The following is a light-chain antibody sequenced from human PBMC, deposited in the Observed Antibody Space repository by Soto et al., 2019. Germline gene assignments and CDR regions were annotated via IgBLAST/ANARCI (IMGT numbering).Light chain of an antibody. CDR2: VAS. CDR3: QYRYHPRIT. V-gene: IGKV1-39*01. Sequence: IPLHQSPSSLCASVLCRVTITWLASQNIINYLNWYQQKPGKAPQLLIYVASRLESGFPSRLSRSRTGIDFTLTLGGLQAEDVVSYSGQYRYHPRITFGGGTRLEIK. CDR1: QNIINY. J-gene: IGKJ5*01.